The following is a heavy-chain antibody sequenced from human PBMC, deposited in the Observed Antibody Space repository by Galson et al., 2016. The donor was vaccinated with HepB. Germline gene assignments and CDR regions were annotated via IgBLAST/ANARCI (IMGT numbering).Heavy chain of an antibody. V-gene: IGHV3-23*01. CDR3: ARDFLFAHDL. CDR1: GFSFNNYG. Sequence: SLRLSCAVSGFSFNNYGMIWVRQAPGKGLEWVSGISDTGIIHYADSVKGRFTISRDTSKNTLYLQMHSLRAEDTAVYYCARDFLFAHDLWGPGTLVTVSS. CDR2: ISDTGII. D-gene: IGHD3-3*01. J-gene: IGHJ5*02.